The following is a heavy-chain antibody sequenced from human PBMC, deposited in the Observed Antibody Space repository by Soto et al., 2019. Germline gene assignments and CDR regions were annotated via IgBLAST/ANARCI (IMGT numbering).Heavy chain of an antibody. J-gene: IGHJ4*02. V-gene: IGHV1-69*13. Sequence: GASVKVSCKASGGTFSSYAISWVRQAPGQGLEWMGGIIPIFGTANYAQKFQGRVTITADESTSTAYMELSSLRSEDTAVYYCAKGVNRVVVIPEIYYFDYWGQGALVTVSS. CDR2: IIPIFGTA. CDR1: GGTFSSYA. CDR3: AKGVNRVVVIPEIYYFDY. D-gene: IGHD3-22*01.